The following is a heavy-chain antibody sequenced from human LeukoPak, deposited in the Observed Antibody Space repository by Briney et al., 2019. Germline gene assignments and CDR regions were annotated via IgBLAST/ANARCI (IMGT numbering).Heavy chain of an antibody. CDR3: ARNSLGSLDY. CDR2: IYYSGST. Sequence: SETLSLTCTVSGGSISSYYWSWIRQPPGQGLEWIGYIYYSGSTNYNPSLKSRVTISVDTSKNQFSLKLSSVTAADTAVYYCARNSLGSLDYWGQGTLVTVSS. D-gene: IGHD2/OR15-2a*01. V-gene: IGHV4-59*08. J-gene: IGHJ4*02. CDR1: GGSISSYY.